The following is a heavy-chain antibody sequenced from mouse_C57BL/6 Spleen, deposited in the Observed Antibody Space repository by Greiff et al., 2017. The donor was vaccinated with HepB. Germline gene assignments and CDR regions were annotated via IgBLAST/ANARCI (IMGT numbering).Heavy chain of an antibody. CDR3: ARHVGDGGVPWYFDV. CDR1: GFTFSSYG. D-gene: IGHD1-1*01. J-gene: IGHJ1*03. Sequence: EVMLVESGGDLVKPGGSLKLSCAASGFTFSSYGMSWVRQTPDKRLEWVATISSGGSYTYYPDSVKGRFTISRDNAKNTLYLQMSSLKSEDTAMYYGARHVGDGGVPWYFDVWGTGTTVTVSS. V-gene: IGHV5-6*01. CDR2: ISSGGSYT.